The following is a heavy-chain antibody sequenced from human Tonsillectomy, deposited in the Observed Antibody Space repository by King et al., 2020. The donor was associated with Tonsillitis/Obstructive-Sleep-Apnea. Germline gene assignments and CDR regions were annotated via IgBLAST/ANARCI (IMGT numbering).Heavy chain of an antibody. CDR3: ARDSMSHYYDTSGYYTFDY. CDR2: ISAYNGDT. Sequence: QLVQSGAEVKKPGASVKVSCKASGYTFTTYGISWVRQAPGQGLEWMGWISAYNGDTNYAQKLQGRVTMTTDTSTSTAYMEVRSLRSDDTAVYYCARDSMSHYYDTSGYYTFDYWGQGTLVTVSS. CDR1: GYTFTTYG. J-gene: IGHJ4*02. V-gene: IGHV1-18*01. D-gene: IGHD3-22*01.